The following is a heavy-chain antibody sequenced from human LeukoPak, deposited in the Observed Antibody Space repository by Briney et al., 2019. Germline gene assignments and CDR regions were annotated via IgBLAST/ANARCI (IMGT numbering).Heavy chain of an antibody. D-gene: IGHD2-2*01. CDR3: ARDPTRPGYCSSTSCYSSVLPFDY. Sequence: GGSLRLSCAASGFTFSSYAMSWVRQAPGKGLEWVSAISGSGGSTYYADSVKGRFTISRDNSKNTLYLQMNSLRAEDTAVYYCARDPTRPGYCSSTSCYSSVLPFDYWGQGTLVTVSS. J-gene: IGHJ4*02. V-gene: IGHV3-23*01. CDR1: GFTFSSYA. CDR2: ISGSGGST.